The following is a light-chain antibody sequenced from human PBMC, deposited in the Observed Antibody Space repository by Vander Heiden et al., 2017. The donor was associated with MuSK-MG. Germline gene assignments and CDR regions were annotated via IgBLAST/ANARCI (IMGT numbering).Light chain of an antibody. J-gene: IGKJ4*01. Sequence: DIQMTQSPSSLSASVGDRVTITCQASQDISNYLNWYQQKPGKAPKLLIYDASNLETGVPSRFSGSGSGTDFTFTISSLQPEDLATYYCQQYDTLPPVTSGGATKVELQ. CDR3: QQYDTLPPVT. CDR2: DAS. CDR1: QDISNY. V-gene: IGKV1-33*01.